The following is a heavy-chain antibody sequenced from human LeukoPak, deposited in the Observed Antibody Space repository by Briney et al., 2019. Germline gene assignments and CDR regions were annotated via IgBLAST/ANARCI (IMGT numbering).Heavy chain of an antibody. CDR1: GGSISSGTYY. J-gene: IGHJ3*02. CDR3: AGGGGWLQLRRAYDAFDI. CDR2: IYTSGST. D-gene: IGHD5-24*01. Sequence: SETLSLTCTVSGGSISSGTYYWSWIRQPAGKGLEWIGRIYTSGSTNYNPSLKSRVTISIDTSKNQFSLKLSSVTAADTAVYYCAGGGGWLQLRRAYDAFDIWGQGTMVTVSS. V-gene: IGHV4-61*02.